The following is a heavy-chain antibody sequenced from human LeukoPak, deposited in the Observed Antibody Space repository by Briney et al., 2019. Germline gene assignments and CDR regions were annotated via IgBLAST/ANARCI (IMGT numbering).Heavy chain of an antibody. CDR1: GYSFTSYW. CDR2: IYPNDSDT. V-gene: IGHV5-51*01. CDR3: SRLSIQHSSRWFDP. Sequence: GESLKISCKGSGYSFTSYWIGWVRQMPGKGLEWMGIIYPNDSDTSYSPSFQGHVTISADKSISTAYLQWSSLKASDTAIYYCSRLSIQHSSRWFDPWGQGTLVTVSS. D-gene: IGHD3-3*01. J-gene: IGHJ5*02.